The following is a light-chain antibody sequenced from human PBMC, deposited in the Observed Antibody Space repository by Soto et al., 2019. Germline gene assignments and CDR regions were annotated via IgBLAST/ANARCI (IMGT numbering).Light chain of an antibody. V-gene: IGKV3-15*01. CDR3: QQYNKWPPWT. CDR2: GAS. J-gene: IGKJ2*01. Sequence: EIVMTQSPATLSVSPGERATLSCRASQSVSSSLAWYQQKPGQAPRLLIYGASTRATSIPARFSGSGSGREFTLTISSLQSEDFEVYYCQQYNKWPPWTFGQGTKLEIK. CDR1: QSVSSS.